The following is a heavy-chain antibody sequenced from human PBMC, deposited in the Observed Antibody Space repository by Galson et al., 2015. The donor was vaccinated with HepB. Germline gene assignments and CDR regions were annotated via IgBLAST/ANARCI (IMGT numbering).Heavy chain of an antibody. CDR2: GYDSGSS. V-gene: IGHV4-39*01. Sequence: ETLSLTCTVSGDSISSGYWAWIRQPPGKGLEWIGSGYDSGSSYYNPSLGSRVTISVEMSNNQFSLKLNSVTAAGTAVYYLARIINSGGPGRGWSDPWGQGTLVIVSS. CDR1: GDSISSGY. J-gene: IGHJ5*02. CDR3: ARIINSGGPGRGWSDP. D-gene: IGHD1-26*01.